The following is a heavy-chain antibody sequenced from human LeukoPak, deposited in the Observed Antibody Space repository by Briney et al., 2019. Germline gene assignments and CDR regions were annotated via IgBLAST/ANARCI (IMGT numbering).Heavy chain of an antibody. D-gene: IGHD4-23*01. CDR1: GGSISSYY. J-gene: IGHJ5*02. V-gene: IGHV4-59*01. CDR2: IYYSGST. CDR3: ARGMVRDSRYNWFDA. Sequence: PSETLSLTCTVSGGSISSYYWSWIRQPPGKGLEWTGYIYYSGSTNYNPSLKSRVTISVDTSKNQFSLKLSSVTAADTAVYYCARGMVRDSRYNWFDAWGQGTLVTVSS.